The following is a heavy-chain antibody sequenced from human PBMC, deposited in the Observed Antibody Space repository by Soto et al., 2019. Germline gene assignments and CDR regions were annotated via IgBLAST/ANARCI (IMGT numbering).Heavy chain of an antibody. D-gene: IGHD3-22*01. CDR1: GFTVSSTY. J-gene: IGHJ4*02. CDR3: ARDYYKYYDSSGYYRSPAY. V-gene: IGHV3-30-3*01. Sequence: GGSLRLSCAASGFTVSSTYMSWVRQAPGKGLEWVALISYDGSDKDYADSVKGRFTISRDNSRNTLFLQMNSLRAEDTAVYYCARDYYKYYDSSGYYRSPAYWGQGTLVTVSS. CDR2: ISYDGSDK.